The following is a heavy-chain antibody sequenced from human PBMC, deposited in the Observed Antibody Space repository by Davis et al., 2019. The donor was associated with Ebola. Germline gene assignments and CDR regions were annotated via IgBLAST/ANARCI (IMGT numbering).Heavy chain of an antibody. Sequence: SETLSLTCAVYGGSFSGYYWSWIRQPPGKGLEWIGEINHSGSTNYNPSLKSRVTISVDTSKNQFSLKLSSVTAADTAVYYCARGPRKCSSTSCYLYYYYGMDVWGQGTTVTVSS. CDR1: GGSFSGYY. CDR2: INHSGST. CDR3: ARGPRKCSSTSCYLYYYYGMDV. J-gene: IGHJ6*02. V-gene: IGHV4-34*01. D-gene: IGHD2-2*01.